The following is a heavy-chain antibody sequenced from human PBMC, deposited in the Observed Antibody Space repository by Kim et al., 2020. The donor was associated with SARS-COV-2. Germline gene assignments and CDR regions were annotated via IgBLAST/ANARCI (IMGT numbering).Heavy chain of an antibody. V-gene: IGHV4-39*01. Sequence: SETLSLTCTVSGGSISSSSYYWGWIRQPPGKGLEWIGSIYYSGSTYYNPSLKSRVTISVDTSKNQFSLKLSSVTAADTAVYYCASSGGRGANWFDPWGQGTLVTVSS. CDR1: GGSISSSSYY. CDR3: ASSGGRGANWFDP. CDR2: IYYSGST. D-gene: IGHD1-26*01. J-gene: IGHJ5*02.